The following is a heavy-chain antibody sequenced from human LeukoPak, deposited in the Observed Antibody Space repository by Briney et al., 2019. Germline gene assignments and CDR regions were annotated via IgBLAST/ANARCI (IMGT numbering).Heavy chain of an antibody. CDR3: AKDISSWFFGAQDY. J-gene: IGHJ4*02. V-gene: IGHV3-9*01. CDR2: ISWNSGSI. Sequence: GRSLRLSCAASGFTVEHYAMNWVRQAPGKGLGWVSGISWNSGSIAYADSVKGRFTISRDNAKDSLYLQMNSLRAEDTALYYCAKDISSWFFGAQDYWGQGTLVTVSS. CDR1: GFTVEHYA. D-gene: IGHD6-13*01.